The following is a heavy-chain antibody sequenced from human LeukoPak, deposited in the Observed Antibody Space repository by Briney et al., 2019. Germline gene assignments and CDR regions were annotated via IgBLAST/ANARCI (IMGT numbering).Heavy chain of an antibody. J-gene: IGHJ5*02. V-gene: IGHV1-2*02. CDR3: ARARYSSSWSWYNWFDP. D-gene: IGHD6-13*01. CDR1: GYTFTGYY. Sequence: ASVKISCKASGYTFTGYYMHWVRQAPGQGLEWMGWINTNSGGTNYAQKFQGRVTMTRDTSISTAYMELSRLRSDDTAVYYCARARYSSSWSWYNWFDPWGQGTLVTVSS. CDR2: INTNSGGT.